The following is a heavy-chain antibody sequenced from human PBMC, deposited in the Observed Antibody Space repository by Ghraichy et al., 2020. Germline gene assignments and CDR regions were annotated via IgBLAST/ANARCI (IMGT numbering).Heavy chain of an antibody. Sequence: GGSLRLSCAASGFTFDDYGMSWVRQAPGKGLEWVSGINWNGGSTGYADSVKGRFTISRDNAKNSLYLQMNSLRAEDTALYHCAREGPTPYCSGGSCYDQNWFDPWGQGTLVTVSS. CDR1: GFTFDDYG. J-gene: IGHJ5*02. V-gene: IGHV3-20*01. D-gene: IGHD2-15*01. CDR3: AREGPTPYCSGGSCYDQNWFDP. CDR2: INWNGGST.